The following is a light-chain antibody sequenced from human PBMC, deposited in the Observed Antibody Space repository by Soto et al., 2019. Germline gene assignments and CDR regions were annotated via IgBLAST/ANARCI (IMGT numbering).Light chain of an antibody. Sequence: DIQMTQSPSTLSAFVGDTVTITCRASQSISKWLAWHQQKPGKAPKLLISDASSLEGGVPSRFSGSGSGTEFTLTISNLQPDDFATYYCQHYETFAWTFGQGTKVEIK. J-gene: IGKJ1*01. CDR3: QHYETFAWT. CDR2: DAS. CDR1: QSISKW. V-gene: IGKV1-5*01.